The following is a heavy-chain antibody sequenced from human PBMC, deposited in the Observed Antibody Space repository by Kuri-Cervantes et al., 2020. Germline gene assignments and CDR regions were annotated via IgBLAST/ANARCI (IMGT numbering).Heavy chain of an antibody. Sequence: ASVKVSCKASGYTFTSYYMHWVRQAPGQGLEWMGIISPIGGRTSYAQKFQGRVTMTKDTSTSTVYMELSSLRSEDTAVYYCARDDSSWDAIDYWGQGTMVTVSS. D-gene: IGHD6-13*01. J-gene: IGHJ4*02. CDR2: ISPIGGRT. CDR1: GYTFTSYY. V-gene: IGHV1-46*01. CDR3: ARDDSSWDAIDY.